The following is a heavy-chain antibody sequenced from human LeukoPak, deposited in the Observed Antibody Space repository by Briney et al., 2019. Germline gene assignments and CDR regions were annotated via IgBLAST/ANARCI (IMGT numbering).Heavy chain of an antibody. D-gene: IGHD5-12*01. V-gene: IGHV5-51*01. CDR3: ARSRATNPAGEFDY. CDR2: IYPGDSDT. Sequence: GESLKISCKGSGYSFTSYWIGWVRQMPGKGLEWMGIIYPGDSDTRYSPSFQGQVTISADKSISTAYLQWSSLRSEDTAVYYCARSRATNPAGEFDYWGQGTLVTVSS. J-gene: IGHJ4*02. CDR1: GYSFTSYW.